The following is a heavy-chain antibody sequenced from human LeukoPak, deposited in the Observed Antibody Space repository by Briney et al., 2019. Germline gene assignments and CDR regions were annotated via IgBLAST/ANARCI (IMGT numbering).Heavy chain of an antibody. CDR2: ISAYNGNT. Sequence: GASVKVSCKASGYTFTSYGISWVRQAPGQGLEWMGWISAYNGNTNYAQKLQGRVTMTTDTSTSTAYMELRSLRSDDTAVYYCARAGEHTYYYDRSGRAPFDIWGQGTMVTVSS. D-gene: IGHD3-22*01. V-gene: IGHV1-18*01. CDR1: GYTFTSYG. J-gene: IGHJ3*02. CDR3: ARAGEHTYYYDRSGRAPFDI.